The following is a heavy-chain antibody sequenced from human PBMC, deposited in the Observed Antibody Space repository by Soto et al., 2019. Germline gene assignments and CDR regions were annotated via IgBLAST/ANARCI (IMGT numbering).Heavy chain of an antibody. CDR1: GYTFTSYY. CDR3: ARAPILLTGYYQNVAFDI. J-gene: IGHJ3*02. D-gene: IGHD3-9*01. V-gene: IGHV1-46*01. Sequence: VKVSCKASGYTFTSYYMHWVRQAPGQGLEWMGIINPSGGSTSYAQKFQGRVTMTRDTSTSTVYMELSSLRSEDTAVYYCARAPILLTGYYQNVAFDIWGQGTMVTVSS. CDR2: INPSGGST.